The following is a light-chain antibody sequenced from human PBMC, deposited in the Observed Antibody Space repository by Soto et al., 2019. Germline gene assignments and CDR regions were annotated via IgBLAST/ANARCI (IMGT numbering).Light chain of an antibody. CDR1: QSVAGS. J-gene: IGKJ1*01. CDR2: DIS. Sequence: EFVLTQSPATLSLSPGERAIPYCRASQSVAGSLAWYPQKHGQAPRLXIYDISTRAAAILARFICSGAGTECIRTISGLEPEDAGIDHCHQHGGSPETFGQGTKVDIK. V-gene: IGKV3-11*01. CDR3: HQHGGSPET.